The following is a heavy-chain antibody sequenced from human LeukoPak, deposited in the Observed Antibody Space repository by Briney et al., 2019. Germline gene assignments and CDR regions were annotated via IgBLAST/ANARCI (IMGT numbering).Heavy chain of an antibody. Sequence: PGGSLRLSCAASGFTVTSNYMSWIRQAPGKGLEWVSVIYSGSTTYYADSVKGRFTISRDNSKNTLYLQMNSLRAEDTAVYYCTTDIYRLWFFDYWGQGTLVTVSS. CDR2: IYSGSTT. J-gene: IGHJ4*02. V-gene: IGHV3-53*01. D-gene: IGHD3-10*01. CDR1: GFTVTSNY. CDR3: TTDIYRLWFFDY.